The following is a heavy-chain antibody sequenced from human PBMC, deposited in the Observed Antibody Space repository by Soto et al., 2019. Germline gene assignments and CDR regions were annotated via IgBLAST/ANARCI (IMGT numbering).Heavy chain of an antibody. CDR2: ISAYNGNT. CDR3: ARWNLGYCSGGSCFNNWFDP. D-gene: IGHD2-15*01. J-gene: IGHJ5*02. Sequence: ASVKVSCKASGYTFTSYGISWVRQAPGQGLEWMGWISAYNGNTNYAQKIQGRVTMTTDTSTSTAYMELRSLRSDDTAVYYCARWNLGYCSGGSCFNNWFDPWGQGTLVTVSS. CDR1: GYTFTSYG. V-gene: IGHV1-18*01.